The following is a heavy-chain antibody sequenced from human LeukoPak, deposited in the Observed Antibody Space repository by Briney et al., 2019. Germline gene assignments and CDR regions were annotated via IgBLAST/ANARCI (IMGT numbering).Heavy chain of an antibody. V-gene: IGHV3-30*04. Sequence: GGSLRLSCAASGFTFSSYAMHWVRQAPGKGLEWVAVISYDGSDKSYADSVKGRFTISRDNSKNTLFLQMNSLRAEDTAVYYCARGAKFRSYGSGTYYTSLPFDPWGQGTLVTVSS. CDR1: GFTFSSYA. CDR2: ISYDGSDK. CDR3: ARGAKFRSYGSGTYYTSLPFDP. D-gene: IGHD3-10*01. J-gene: IGHJ5*02.